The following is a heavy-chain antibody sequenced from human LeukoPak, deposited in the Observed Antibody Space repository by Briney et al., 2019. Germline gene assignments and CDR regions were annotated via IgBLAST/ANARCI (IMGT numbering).Heavy chain of an antibody. Sequence: SSETLSLTCTVSAASISSSSHHWGWIRQSPGKGLEWIGSVYYGRTTYYSPSLDSRVTISLDTSANQFSLQLNSVTAADTAVYYCARGATVTWGLRFDPWGQGTLVTVSS. D-gene: IGHD4-17*01. V-gene: IGHV4-39*01. CDR1: AASISSSSHH. CDR2: VYYGRTT. CDR3: ARGATVTWGLRFDP. J-gene: IGHJ5*02.